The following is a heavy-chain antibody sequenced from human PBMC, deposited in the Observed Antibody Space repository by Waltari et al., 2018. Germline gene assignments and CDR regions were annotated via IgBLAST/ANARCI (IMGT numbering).Heavy chain of an antibody. D-gene: IGHD1-26*01. CDR2: IQPDGADK. V-gene: IGHV3-30*02. CDR1: GFSFSAYA. CDR3: AKDLKGAWTIDY. J-gene: IGHJ4*02. Sequence: QVHLVESGGGVFQPGGSLRLSCAAPGFSFSAYAIYWVRQAPGKGLEWVAHIQPDGADKFYGDSVKGRFSISRDDSRNTLFLQMNSLRDEDTAVYYCAKDLKGAWTIDYWGQGTLVTVSS.